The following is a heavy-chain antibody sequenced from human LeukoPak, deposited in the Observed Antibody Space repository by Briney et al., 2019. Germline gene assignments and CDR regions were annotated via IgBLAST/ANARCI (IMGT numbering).Heavy chain of an antibody. D-gene: IGHD5-24*01. CDR3: ARDLEMATIHYFDY. Sequence: ASVKVXCKASGYTFTSYGISWVRQAPGQGLEWMGWISAYNGNTNYAQKLQGRVTMTTDTSTSTAYMELRSLRSDDTAVYYCARDLEMATIHYFDYWGQGTLVTVSS. CDR1: GYTFTSYG. J-gene: IGHJ4*02. V-gene: IGHV1-18*01. CDR2: ISAYNGNT.